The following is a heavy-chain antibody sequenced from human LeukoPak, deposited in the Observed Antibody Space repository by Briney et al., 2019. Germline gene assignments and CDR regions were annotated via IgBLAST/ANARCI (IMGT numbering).Heavy chain of an antibody. D-gene: IGHD3-16*02. CDR2: INHSGST. CDR1: GGSFSGYY. CDR3: ARHPYYDYVWGSYRPPPFDY. J-gene: IGHJ4*02. Sequence: PSETLSLTCAVYGGSFSGYYWSWIRQPPGKGLEWIGEINHSGSTNYNPSLKSRVTISVDTSKNQFSLKLSSVTAADTAVYYCARHPYYDYVWGSYRPPPFDYWGQGTLVTVSS. V-gene: IGHV4-34*01.